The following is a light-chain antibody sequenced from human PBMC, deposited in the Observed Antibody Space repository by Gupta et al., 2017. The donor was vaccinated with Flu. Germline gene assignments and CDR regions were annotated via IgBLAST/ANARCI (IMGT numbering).Light chain of an antibody. CDR2: LNSDGSH. CDR1: SGHSSYA. V-gene: IGLV4-69*01. CDR3: QTWGTGIQV. Sequence: QLVLTQSPSASASLGASVQLTCTLSSGHSSYAIACHQQQPEKGPRYLMKLNSDGSHSKGDGIPDRFSGSSSAAARYLTISSLQSEDEADYYCQTWGTGIQVFGGGTKLTVL. J-gene: IGLJ3*02.